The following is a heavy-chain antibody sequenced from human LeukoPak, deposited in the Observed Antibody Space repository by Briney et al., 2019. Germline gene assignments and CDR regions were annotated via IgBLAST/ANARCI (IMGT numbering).Heavy chain of an antibody. Sequence: ASVKVSCKVSGYTLTELSMHWVRQAPGKGLEWMGGFDPEDGETIYAQKFQGRVTMTEDTSTDTAYMELRGLRSGDTAVYYCARDLCSTTSCKFDPWGQGTLVTVSS. V-gene: IGHV1-24*01. J-gene: IGHJ5*02. CDR3: ARDLCSTTSCKFDP. CDR1: GYTLTELS. D-gene: IGHD2-2*01. CDR2: FDPEDGET.